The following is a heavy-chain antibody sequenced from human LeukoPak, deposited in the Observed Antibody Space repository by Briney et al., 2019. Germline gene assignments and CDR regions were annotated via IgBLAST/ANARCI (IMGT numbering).Heavy chain of an antibody. D-gene: IGHD2-2*01. CDR3: ARDRMPYLSSCFDY. CDR1: GFTFSSYG. Sequence: GRSLRLSCAASGFTFSSYGMHWVRQAPGKGLEWVAVIWYDGSNKYYADSVKGRFTISRDNSKNTLYLQMNSLRAEDTAAYYCARDRMPYLSSCFDYWGQGTLVTVSS. J-gene: IGHJ4*02. CDR2: IWYDGSNK. V-gene: IGHV3-33*01.